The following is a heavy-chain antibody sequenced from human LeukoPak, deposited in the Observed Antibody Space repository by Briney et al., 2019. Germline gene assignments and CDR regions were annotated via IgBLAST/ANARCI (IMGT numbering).Heavy chain of an antibody. V-gene: IGHV3-48*01. CDR2: ISSSSNTI. J-gene: IGHJ4*02. CDR1: GFTFSSYS. Sequence: GGSLRLSCAASGFTFSSYSMNWVRQAPGKGLEWVSYISSSSNTIYYADSVKGRFTISRDNAKNSLYLQMNSLRAEDTAVYYCAKDQEYYYGSGSYSYWGQGTLVTVSS. D-gene: IGHD3-10*01. CDR3: AKDQEYYYGSGSYSY.